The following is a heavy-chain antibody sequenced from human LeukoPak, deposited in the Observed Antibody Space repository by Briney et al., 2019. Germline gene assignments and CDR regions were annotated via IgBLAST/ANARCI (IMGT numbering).Heavy chain of an antibody. CDR2: ISGSGGST. CDR3: AKLHDGSGYYYQPDAFDI. D-gene: IGHD3-22*01. Sequence: GGSLRLSCAASGFTFSSYAMSWVRQAPGKGLEWVSDISGSGGSTYYADSVKGRFTISRDNSKNTLYLQMNSLRAEDTAVYYCAKLHDGSGYYYQPDAFDIWGQGTMVTVSS. CDR1: GFTFSSYA. V-gene: IGHV3-23*01. J-gene: IGHJ3*02.